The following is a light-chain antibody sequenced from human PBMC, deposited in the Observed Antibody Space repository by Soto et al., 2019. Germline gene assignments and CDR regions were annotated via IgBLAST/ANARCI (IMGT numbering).Light chain of an antibody. J-gene: IGKJ3*01. Sequence: EIVLTQSPGTLSLSPGERATLSCRASQSVSSSYLAWYQQKPGQAPRLLIYGASSRATGIPDRFSGSGSGTDFTLTISRLEPEDFAVYYCQQYGSSPFTVGRGTNVGIK. V-gene: IGKV3-20*01. CDR3: QQYGSSPFT. CDR1: QSVSSSY. CDR2: GAS.